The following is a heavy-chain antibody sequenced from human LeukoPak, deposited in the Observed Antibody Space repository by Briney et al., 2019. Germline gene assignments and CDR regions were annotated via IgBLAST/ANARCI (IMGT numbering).Heavy chain of an antibody. J-gene: IGHJ4*02. D-gene: IGHD3-22*01. CDR1: GGSFSGYY. Sequence: SETLSLTCAVYGGSFSGYYWSWIRQPPGKGLEWIGSIYYSGSTYYNPSLKSRVTISVDTSKNQFSLKLSSVTAADTAVYYCASQNYYDSSGYYSNPDYWGQGTLVTVSS. V-gene: IGHV4-34*01. CDR2: IYYSGST. CDR3: ASQNYYDSSGYYSNPDY.